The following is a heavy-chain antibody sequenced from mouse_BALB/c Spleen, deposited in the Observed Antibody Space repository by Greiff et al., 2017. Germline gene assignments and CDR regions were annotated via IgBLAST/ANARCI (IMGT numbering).Heavy chain of an antibody. CDR1: GYAFSSYW. Sequence: VQLQQSGAELVRPGSSVKISCKASGYAFSSYWMNWVKQRPGQGLEWIGQIYPGDGDTNYNGKFKGKATLTADKSSSTAYMQLSSLTSEDSAVYFCARDGYGPYWYFDVWGAGTTVTVSS. CDR2: IYPGDGDT. J-gene: IGHJ1*01. CDR3: ARDGYGPYWYFDV. D-gene: IGHD1-1*02. V-gene: IGHV1-80*01.